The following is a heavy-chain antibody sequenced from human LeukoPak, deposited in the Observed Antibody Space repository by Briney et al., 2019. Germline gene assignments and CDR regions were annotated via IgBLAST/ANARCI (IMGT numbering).Heavy chain of an antibody. J-gene: IGHJ3*02. CDR1: GFTFSSSG. CDR3: AKDQAFAFDI. Sequence: PGRSLRLSCAASGFTFSSSGMHWVRQAPGKGLEWVAVIWYDGNNKYYADSVKGRFTISRDNSKNTLYLQMNSLRAEDTAIYYCAKDQAFAFDIWGQGTMVTVSS. V-gene: IGHV3-33*06. CDR2: IWYDGNNK.